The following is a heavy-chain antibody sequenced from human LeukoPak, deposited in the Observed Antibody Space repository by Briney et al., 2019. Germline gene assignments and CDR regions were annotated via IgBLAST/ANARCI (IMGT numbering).Heavy chain of an antibody. CDR3: ARDIGGLLPQL. CDR2: IYYSGST. D-gene: IGHD2-21*02. J-gene: IGHJ4*02. V-gene: IGHV4-59*01. CDR1: GGSISSYY. Sequence: SETLSLTCTVSGGSISSYYWSWIRQPPGKGLEWIGYIYYSGSTNYNPSLKSRVTISVDTSKNQFSLKLSSVTAADTAVYYCARDIGGLLPQLWGRGTLVTVSS.